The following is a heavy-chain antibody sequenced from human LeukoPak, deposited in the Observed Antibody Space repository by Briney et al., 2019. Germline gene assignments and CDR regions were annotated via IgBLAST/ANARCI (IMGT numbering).Heavy chain of an antibody. CDR1: GFTFSSYG. Sequence: GRSLRLSCAASGFTFSSYGMHWVRQAPGKGLEWVAVISYDGSNKYYADSVKGRFTISRDNSKNTLYLQMNSLRAEVTAVYYCAKGVGYSSGWYTNWGQGTLVTVSS. J-gene: IGHJ4*02. CDR3: AKGVGYSSGWYTN. D-gene: IGHD6-19*01. CDR2: ISYDGSNK. V-gene: IGHV3-30*18.